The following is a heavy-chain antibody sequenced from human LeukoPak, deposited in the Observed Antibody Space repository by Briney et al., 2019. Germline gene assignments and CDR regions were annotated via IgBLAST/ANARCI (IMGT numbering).Heavy chain of an antibody. CDR3: QRITIFGVVIDFDY. CDR2: ISVNNGNT. Sequence: ASVKVSCKASGYAFSSYGINWVRQAPGQGLEWMGFISVNNGNTHYAETFQGRVTMATDTSTSTAYLEVRSLRSDDTAVYYCQRITIFGVVIDFDYWGPGTLVTVSS. D-gene: IGHD3-3*01. J-gene: IGHJ4*02. V-gene: IGHV1-18*01. CDR1: GYAFSSYG.